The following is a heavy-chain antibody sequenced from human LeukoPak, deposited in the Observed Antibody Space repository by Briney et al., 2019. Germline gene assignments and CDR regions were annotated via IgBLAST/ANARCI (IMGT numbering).Heavy chain of an antibody. CDR3: AKGVGATYPYCFDY. CDR2: ISWDGDTT. CDR1: GFTFDDYG. D-gene: IGHD2-21*01. J-gene: IGHJ4*02. V-gene: IGHV3-43D*03. Sequence: GGSLRLSCAASGFTFDDYGMHWVRQAPGKGLEWVSLISWDGDTTYYADSVKGRFTISRDNSKNSLYLQMNSLRAEDTALYDCAKGVGATYPYCFDYWGQGTLVTVSS.